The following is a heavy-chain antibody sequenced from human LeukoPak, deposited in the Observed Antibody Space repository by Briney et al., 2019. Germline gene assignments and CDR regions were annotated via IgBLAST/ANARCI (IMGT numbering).Heavy chain of an antibody. Sequence: PGGSLRLSCAASGFTFSSYAMHWVRQAPGKGLEWVAVISYDGSNKYNADSAKGRFTISRDNSKNTLYLQMNSLRTEDTAVYYCAREAGYSSSWYAPRYWGQGTLVIVSS. CDR3: AREAGYSSSWYAPRY. CDR1: GFTFSSYA. CDR2: ISYDGSNK. J-gene: IGHJ4*02. V-gene: IGHV3-30-3*01. D-gene: IGHD6-13*01.